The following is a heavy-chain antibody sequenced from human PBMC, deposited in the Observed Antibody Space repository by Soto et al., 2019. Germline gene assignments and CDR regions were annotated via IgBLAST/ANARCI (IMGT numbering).Heavy chain of an antibody. D-gene: IGHD3-10*01. CDR1: GFTFSSYG. CDR3: ATQPVRGVIIGYYGMDV. V-gene: IGHV3-30*03. J-gene: IGHJ6*02. Sequence: SLRLSCAASGFTFSSYGMHWVRQAPGKGLEWVAVISYDGSNKYYADSVKGRFTISRDNSKNTLYLQMNSLRAEDTAVYYCATQPVRGVIIGYYGMDVWGQGTTVTVSS. CDR2: ISYDGSNK.